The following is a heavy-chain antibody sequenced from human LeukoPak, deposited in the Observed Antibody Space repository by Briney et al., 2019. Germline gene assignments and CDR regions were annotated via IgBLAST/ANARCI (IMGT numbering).Heavy chain of an antibody. CDR3: APLAATTDY. V-gene: IGHV3-23*01. CDR2: ISASGGGT. D-gene: IGHD5-12*01. Sequence: PGGSLRLSCEASGFTLSNYAMSWVCQAPGKGLEWVSSISASGGGTYYADSVKGRFTISRDTSKNTLYLQMNSLRAEDTAVYYCAPLAATTDYWGQGTLVTVSS. CDR1: GFTLSNYA. J-gene: IGHJ4*02.